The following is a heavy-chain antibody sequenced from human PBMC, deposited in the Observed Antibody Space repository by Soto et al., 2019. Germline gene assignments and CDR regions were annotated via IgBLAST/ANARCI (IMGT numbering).Heavy chain of an antibody. CDR1: GFTFSSYW. V-gene: IGHV3-74*01. Sequence: EVQLVESGGGLVQPGGSLRVSCAASGFTFSSYWMHWVRQAPGKGLVWVSRINSDGSSTSYADSVKGRFTISRDNAKNTLSLQMHSLRAEDTAIYYCARRGAVAGLHYWGQGTLVTVAS. J-gene: IGHJ4*02. CDR3: ARRGAVAGLHY. D-gene: IGHD6-19*01. CDR2: INSDGSST.